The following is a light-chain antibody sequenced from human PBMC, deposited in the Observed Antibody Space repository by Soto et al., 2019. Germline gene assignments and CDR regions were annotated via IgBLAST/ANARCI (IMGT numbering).Light chain of an antibody. V-gene: IGLV1-51*01. CDR1: SSNIGNNY. J-gene: IGLJ1*01. CDR2: DNN. Sequence: QSVLTQPPSVSAAPGQKVTISCSGSSSNIGNNYVSWYQQLPGTAPKLLIYDNNKRPSGIPDRFSGSKSGNTASLTISGLQAEDEADYYCSSYTSSSTRVFGTGTKVTVL. CDR3: SSYTSSSTRV.